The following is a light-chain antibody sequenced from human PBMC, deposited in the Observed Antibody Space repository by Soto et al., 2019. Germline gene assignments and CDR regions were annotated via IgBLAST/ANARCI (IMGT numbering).Light chain of an antibody. CDR3: RQYVSYPVT. CDR1: QSISNS. V-gene: IGKV1-5*03. Sequence: DIQMTQSPSTLSASVGDRVTIACRASQSISNSLAWYQQKPGKAPNLLIYKASSLESGVAPRFSGSGSGTEFTLTISSLQPDDFATYYCRQYVSYPVTFGGGTKVE. J-gene: IGKJ4*01. CDR2: KAS.